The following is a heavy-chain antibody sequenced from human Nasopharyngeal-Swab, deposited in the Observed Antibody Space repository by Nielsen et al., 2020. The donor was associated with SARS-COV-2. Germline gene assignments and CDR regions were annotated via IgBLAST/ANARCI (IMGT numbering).Heavy chain of an antibody. J-gene: IGHJ2*01. CDR1: GGSISGYY. V-gene: IGHV4-59*08. CDR3: ARLHPNWYCDL. CDR2: VYNSGST. Sequence: SETLSLTCTVSGGSISGYYWSWIRQPPGKGLEWIGYVYNSGSTKYNPSLKSRVTVSGDTSKSQFSLRLSSVTAADTAVYFCARLHPNWYCDLWGRGTLVTVSS.